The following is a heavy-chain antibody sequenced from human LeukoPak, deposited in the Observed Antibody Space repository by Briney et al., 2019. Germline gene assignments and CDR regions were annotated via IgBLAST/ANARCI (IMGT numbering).Heavy chain of an antibody. D-gene: IGHD3-16*02. Sequence: SETLSLTCRVSGASIATESYYWGWIPQSSGKGLGWIGGITFSGTAHYNPSLKSQVTISLGTSSNQFSLKLTFVTAADTALYYCARAPNYRRYSFHSWGQGTMVTVPS. V-gene: IGHV4-39*01. CDR1: GASIATESYY. J-gene: IGHJ4*02. CDR3: ARAPNYRRYSFHS. CDR2: ITFSGTA.